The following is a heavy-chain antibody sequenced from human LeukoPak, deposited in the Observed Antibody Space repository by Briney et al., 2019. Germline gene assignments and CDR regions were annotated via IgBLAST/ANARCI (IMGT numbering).Heavy chain of an antibody. CDR1: GFTFSSYW. V-gene: IGHV3-7*01. CDR2: IKQDGSEK. Sequence: GGSLRLSCAASGFTFSSYWMSWVRQAPGKGLEWVANIKQDGSEKYYVDSVKGRFTISRDNAKNSLYLQMNSLRAEDTAVYYCARVEVIVVVVAATPTSYYFDHWGQGTLVTVSS. D-gene: IGHD2-15*01. J-gene: IGHJ4*02. CDR3: ARVEVIVVVVAATPTSYYFDH.